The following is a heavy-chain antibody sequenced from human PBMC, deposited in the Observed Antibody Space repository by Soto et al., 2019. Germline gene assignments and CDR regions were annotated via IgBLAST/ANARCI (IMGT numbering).Heavy chain of an antibody. CDR3: ARRHRYCSGSSCYVVDY. Sequence: GESLKISCEASGYSFANYWIGWVRQMPGKGLEWMGIINPADSDTTYSPSFQGQVTFSADKSISTAFLQWSSLKASDTAMYYCARRHRYCSGSSCYVVDYWGQGTLVTVSS. CDR2: INPADSDT. V-gene: IGHV5-51*01. CDR1: GYSFANYW. D-gene: IGHD2-15*01. J-gene: IGHJ4*02.